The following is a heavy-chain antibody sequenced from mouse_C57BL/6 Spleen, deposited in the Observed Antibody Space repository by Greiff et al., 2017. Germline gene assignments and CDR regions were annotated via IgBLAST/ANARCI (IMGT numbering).Heavy chain of an antibody. V-gene: IGHV1-82*01. Sequence: VQLVEPGPELVKPGASVKFSCKASGYAFSSSWMNWVKPRPGKGLEWIGRIYPGDGDTNYNGKFKGKATLTADKSSSTAYMQLSSLTSEDSAVYVYARARPIYYDYDDTAYWGQGTLVTVSA. J-gene: IGHJ3*01. CDR2: IYPGDGDT. CDR1: GYAFSSSW. D-gene: IGHD2-4*01. CDR3: ARARPIYYDYDDTAY.